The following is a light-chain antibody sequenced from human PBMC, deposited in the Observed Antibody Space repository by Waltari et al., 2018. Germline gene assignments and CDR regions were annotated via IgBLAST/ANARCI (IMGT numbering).Light chain of an antibody. V-gene: IGKV3-20*01. Sequence: EIVLTQSPGTLSLSPADRVTLSCRASQSVSRALAWYQQKPGQAPRLLMYGASSRATGISDRFSGSGSGTDFSLTISRLDPEDFAVYYCQHYVRLPATFGQGTKVEIK. J-gene: IGKJ1*01. CDR2: GAS. CDR1: QSVSRA. CDR3: QHYVRLPAT.